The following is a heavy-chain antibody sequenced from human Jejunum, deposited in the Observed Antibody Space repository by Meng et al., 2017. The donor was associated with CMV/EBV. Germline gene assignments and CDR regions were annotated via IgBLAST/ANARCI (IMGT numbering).Heavy chain of an antibody. D-gene: IGHD1-14*01. CDR3: AREGTNSYYFDY. Sequence: VSGDSISSGDSYWRWIRQPPGKGLEWIGYIYESGSTSYTPSLESRVTISVDTSKNQFSLKVMSVTAADTAVYYCAREGTNSYYFDYWGQGTLVTVSS. CDR1: GDSISSGDSY. CDR2: IYESGST. J-gene: IGHJ4*02. V-gene: IGHV4-30-4*01.